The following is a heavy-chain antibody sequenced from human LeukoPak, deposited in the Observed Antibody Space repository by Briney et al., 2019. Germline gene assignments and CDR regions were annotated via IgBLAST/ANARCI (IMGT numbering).Heavy chain of an antibody. Sequence: GASVKVSCKASGYTFTGYYMHWVRQAPGQGLEWMGWINPNSGGTNYAQKFQGRVTMTRDTSISTAYMELSRLRSDDTAVYYCARVVGYYDSSGYEDYWGQGTLVTVSS. CDR1: GYTFTGYY. J-gene: IGHJ4*02. V-gene: IGHV1-2*02. CDR2: INPNSGGT. D-gene: IGHD3-22*01. CDR3: ARVVGYYDSSGYEDY.